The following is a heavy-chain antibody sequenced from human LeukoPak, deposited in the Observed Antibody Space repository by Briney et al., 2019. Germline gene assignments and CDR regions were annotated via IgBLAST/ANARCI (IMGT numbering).Heavy chain of an antibody. CDR2: ISYDGSNK. V-gene: IGHV3-30*04. Sequence: GGSLRLSCAASGFTFRTYNMNWVRQAPGKGLEWVAVISYDGSNKYYADSVKGRFTISRDNSKNTLYLQMNSLRAEDTAVYYCARDLLFTPIVVVFRYYYGMDVWGQGTTVTVSS. CDR1: GFTFRTYN. D-gene: IGHD3-22*01. J-gene: IGHJ6*02. CDR3: ARDLLFTPIVVVFRYYYGMDV.